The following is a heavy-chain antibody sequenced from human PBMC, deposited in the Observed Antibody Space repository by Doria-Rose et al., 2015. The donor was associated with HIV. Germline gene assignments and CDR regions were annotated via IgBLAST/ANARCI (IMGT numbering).Heavy chain of an antibody. D-gene: IGHD1-26*01. CDR2: IYYSGSS. CDR3: ARPSNSGSYFYAFDI. Sequence: QVQLQESGPGLVKPSETLSFTCTVSGDSISSSSYYWGWICQPPGRGLEWIGSIYYSGSSYVNPSLKSRVTISVDTSKNQFPLNLTSMTAADTAMYYCARPSNSGSYFYAFDIWGQGTMVTVSS. CDR1: GDSISSSSYY. J-gene: IGHJ3*02. V-gene: IGHV4-39*07.